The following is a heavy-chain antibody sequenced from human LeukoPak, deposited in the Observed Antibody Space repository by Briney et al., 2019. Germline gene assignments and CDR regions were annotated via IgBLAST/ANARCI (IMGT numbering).Heavy chain of an antibody. J-gene: IGHJ4*02. D-gene: IGHD6-19*01. CDR2: FDPEDGET. Sequence: ASVKVSCKVSGYTLTELSMHWVRQAPGKGLEWMGGFDPEDGETIYAQKFQGRVTMTEDTSTDTAYMELSGLRSEDTAVYYCATEIAVAGGIDYWGQGTLVTVSS. V-gene: IGHV1-24*01. CDR1: GYTLTELS. CDR3: ATEIAVAGGIDY.